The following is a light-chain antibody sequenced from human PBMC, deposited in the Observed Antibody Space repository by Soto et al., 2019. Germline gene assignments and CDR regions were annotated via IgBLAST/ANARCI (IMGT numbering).Light chain of an antibody. J-gene: IGKJ4*01. CDR1: QSISSW. CDR3: QQYNSYPLT. Sequence: DIQMTQSPSTLSASVGDRVTITCRASQSISSWLAWYQQKPGKAPNHLIYKASSLESGVPSRFSGSGSCTEFTLTISSLQPDDFATYYCQQYNSYPLTFGGGTKVEIK. CDR2: KAS. V-gene: IGKV1-5*03.